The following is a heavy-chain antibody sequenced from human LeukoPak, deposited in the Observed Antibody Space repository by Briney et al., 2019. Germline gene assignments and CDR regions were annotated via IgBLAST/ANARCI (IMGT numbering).Heavy chain of an antibody. D-gene: IGHD5-18*01. CDR1: GGSFGRYA. Sequence: SVKVSFKAPGGSFGRYAISWVRQAPGQGLEWMGGIVPILGTANYAQKFQGRVTITADDSTGTAYMELTSLRSADTAVYYCARSQGYSYGSSYWGQGTLVTVSS. V-gene: IGHV1-69*13. CDR3: ARSQGYSYGSSY. J-gene: IGHJ4*02. CDR2: IVPILGTA.